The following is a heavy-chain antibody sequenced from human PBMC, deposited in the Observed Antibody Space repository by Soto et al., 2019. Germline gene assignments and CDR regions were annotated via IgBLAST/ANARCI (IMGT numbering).Heavy chain of an antibody. CDR3: ARERSGYFDY. CDR1: GYTFTSYD. V-gene: IGHV1-8*01. CDR2: MNPNSGNT. Sequence: QVQLVQSGAEVKKPGASVKVSCKASGYTFTSYDINWVRQATGQGIVWMGWMNPNSGNTGYAQEFQGRVTMTRDTSISTAYRELSRLRAEDTAVYYCARERSGYFDYWGQGTLVTVSS. J-gene: IGHJ4*02. D-gene: IGHD2-15*01.